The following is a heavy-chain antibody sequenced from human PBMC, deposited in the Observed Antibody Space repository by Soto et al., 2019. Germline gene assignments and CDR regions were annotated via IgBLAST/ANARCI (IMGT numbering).Heavy chain of an antibody. CDR1: GFSISSSN. Sequence: PGGSLRLSCQPSGFSISSSNMNWIRQAPGKGLVWVASISGGCGLKYYSDAVKGRFTISRDNSRNSLFLQMDYLDVADTAVYYCATDGDCSGGWYFNGNYFNFWGQGTQVTVCS. D-gene: IGHD6-19*01. V-gene: IGHV3-21*06. CDR2: ISGGCGLK. J-gene: IGHJ4*02. CDR3: ATDGDCSGGWYFNGNYFNF.